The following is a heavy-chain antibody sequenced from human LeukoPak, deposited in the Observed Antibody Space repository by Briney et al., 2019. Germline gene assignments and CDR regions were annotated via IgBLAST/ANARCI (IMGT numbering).Heavy chain of an antibody. Sequence: SETLSLTCTVAGVAISSTNYYWGWLRQPPGKGLEWIGSTYYSGSTYYNPSRKSRVTISVDTSGNQFSLKLSSVTAADTAVYYCARHYSSATSCFDYWGQGTLVAVSS. D-gene: IGHD2-2*01. V-gene: IGHV4-39*01. J-gene: IGHJ4*02. CDR3: ARHYSSATSCFDY. CDR2: TYYSGST. CDR1: GVAISSTNYY.